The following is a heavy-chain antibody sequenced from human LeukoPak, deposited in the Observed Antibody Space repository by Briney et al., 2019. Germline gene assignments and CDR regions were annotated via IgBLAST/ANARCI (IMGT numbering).Heavy chain of an antibody. Sequence: ASVKVSCKASGYTFTGYYMHWVRQAPGQGLEWMGWINPNSGATNYAQKFQGRVTMTRDTSISTAYMELSRLRSDDTAVYYCARDEYSSSSNWFDPWGQGTLVTVSS. CDR1: GYTFTGYY. V-gene: IGHV1-2*02. CDR3: ARDEYSSSSNWFDP. J-gene: IGHJ5*02. CDR2: INPNSGAT. D-gene: IGHD6-6*01.